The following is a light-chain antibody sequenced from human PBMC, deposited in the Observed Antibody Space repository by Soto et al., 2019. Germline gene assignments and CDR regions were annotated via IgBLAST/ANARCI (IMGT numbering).Light chain of an antibody. V-gene: IGKV3-15*01. J-gene: IGKJ1*01. CDR2: GAS. CDR1: QSVNSN. Sequence: EIVMTQSPATLSVSPGERATLSCRASQSVNSNLAWYQQKPGQAPRLLIYGASTRATGIPARFSGSGSGTEFTLSISSLQSEDFVVYYCQQYNKWPPWTFGQGTKVEIK. CDR3: QQYNKWPPWT.